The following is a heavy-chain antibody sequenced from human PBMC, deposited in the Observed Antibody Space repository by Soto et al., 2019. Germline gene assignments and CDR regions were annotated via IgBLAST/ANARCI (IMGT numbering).Heavy chain of an antibody. Sequence: EASVKVSCKASGGTFSSYAISWVRQAPGQGLEWMGGIIPIFGTANYAQKFQGRVTITADESTSTAYMELSSLRSEDTAVYYCARDIVVVPAAMSYNWFDPWGQGTLVTVSS. D-gene: IGHD2-2*01. J-gene: IGHJ5*02. CDR3: ARDIVVVPAAMSYNWFDP. V-gene: IGHV1-69*13. CDR1: GGTFSSYA. CDR2: IIPIFGTA.